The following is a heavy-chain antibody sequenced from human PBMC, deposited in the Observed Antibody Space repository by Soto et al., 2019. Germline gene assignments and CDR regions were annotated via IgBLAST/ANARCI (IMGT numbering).Heavy chain of an antibody. CDR1: GGTFISYA. J-gene: IGHJ6*02. CDR2: IIPIFGTA. V-gene: IGHV1-69*13. Sequence: ASVKVSCKASGGTFISYAISWVRQAPGQGLEWMGGIIPIFGTANYAQKFQGRVTITADESTSTAYMELSSLRSEDTAVYYCARDLARGNYYYGMDVWGQGTTVTVSS. D-gene: IGHD6-6*01. CDR3: ARDLARGNYYYGMDV.